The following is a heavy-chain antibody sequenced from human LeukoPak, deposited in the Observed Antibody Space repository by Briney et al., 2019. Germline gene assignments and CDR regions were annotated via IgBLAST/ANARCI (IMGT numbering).Heavy chain of an antibody. CDR1: GYTFTGYY. CDR2: INPNSGGT. CDR3: ARVFRQWLVGNAFDI. D-gene: IGHD6-19*01. Sequence: ASVKVSCKASGYTFTGYYMHWVRQAPGQGLEWMGWINPNSGGTNYAQKFQGRVTMTRDTSISTAYMELSRLRSDDTAVYYCARVFRQWLVGNAFDIWGQGTMVTVSS. V-gene: IGHV1-2*02. J-gene: IGHJ3*02.